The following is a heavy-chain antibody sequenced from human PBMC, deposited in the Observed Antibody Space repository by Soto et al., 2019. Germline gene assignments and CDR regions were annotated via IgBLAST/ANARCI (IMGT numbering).Heavy chain of an antibody. V-gene: IGHV1-18*01. D-gene: IGHD2-21*01. CDR2: ISANDGNT. CDR1: GYTFTSYG. J-gene: IGHJ4*02. Sequence: ASVKVSCKASGYTFTSYGFSWVRQAPGQGLEWVAWISANDGNTNSADKFQGRVTLTTDTSTSTAYMELRGLRSDDTAVYYCARDFRDSCGGANCIYFDDWGQGTLVTVSS. CDR3: ARDFRDSCGGANCIYFDD.